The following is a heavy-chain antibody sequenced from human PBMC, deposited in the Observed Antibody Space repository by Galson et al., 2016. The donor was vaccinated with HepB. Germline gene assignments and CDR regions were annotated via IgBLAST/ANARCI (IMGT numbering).Heavy chain of an antibody. CDR1: GYTFTTYG. CDR2: ISGYDGDT. V-gene: IGHV1-18*04. D-gene: IGHD2-15*01. CDR3: ARDCGGSCYGDAFDI. Sequence: SVKVSCKASGYTFTTYGIGWVRQAPGQGLEWMGWISGYDGDTKQTQKFQDRVTMTTETSTNTAYMELSSLTYDDTAVYYCARDCGGSCYGDAFDIWGQGTMVIVSS. J-gene: IGHJ3*02.